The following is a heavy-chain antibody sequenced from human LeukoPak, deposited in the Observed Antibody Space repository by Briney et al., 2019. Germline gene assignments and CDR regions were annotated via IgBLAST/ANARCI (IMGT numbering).Heavy chain of an antibody. CDR2: IYYSGST. CDR3: ARLYTSGWHVDY. J-gene: IGHJ4*02. D-gene: IGHD6-19*01. V-gene: IGHV4-39*01. CDR1: GGSIYSSSYY. Sequence: SATLSLTCTVSGGSIYSSSYYWGWIRQPPGKGLEWIGSIYYSGSTYYNPSLKSRVTISGDTSKNQFSLELSSVTAADAAVYYCARLYTSGWHVDYWGQGTLVTVSS.